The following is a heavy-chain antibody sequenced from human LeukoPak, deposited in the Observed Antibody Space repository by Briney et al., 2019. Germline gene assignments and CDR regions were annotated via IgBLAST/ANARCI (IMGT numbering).Heavy chain of an antibody. D-gene: IGHD3-22*01. V-gene: IGHV3-21*01. Sequence: PGGSLRLSCAASGFTFSSYSMNWVRQAPGKGLEWVSSISSSSSYIYYADSVKGRFTISRDNAKNSLYLQMNSLRAEDTAVYYCARDAYYYDSSGYYYGDYWGQGTLVTVSS. J-gene: IGHJ4*02. CDR1: GFTFSSYS. CDR2: ISSSSSYI. CDR3: ARDAYYYDSSGYYYGDY.